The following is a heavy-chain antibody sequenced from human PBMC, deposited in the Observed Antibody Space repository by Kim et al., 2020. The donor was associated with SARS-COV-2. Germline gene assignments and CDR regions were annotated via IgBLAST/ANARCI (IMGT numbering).Heavy chain of an antibody. CDR2: INPNSGGT. V-gene: IGHV1-2*02. CDR3: ARDPPGYSSSWTLVFDY. Sequence: ASVKVSCKASGYTFTGYYMHWVRQAPGQGLEWMGWINPNSGGTNYAQKFQGRVTMTRDTSISTAYMELSRLRSDDTAVYYCARDPPGYSSSWTLVFDYWGQGTLVTVSS. J-gene: IGHJ4*02. CDR1: GYTFTGYY. D-gene: IGHD6-13*01.